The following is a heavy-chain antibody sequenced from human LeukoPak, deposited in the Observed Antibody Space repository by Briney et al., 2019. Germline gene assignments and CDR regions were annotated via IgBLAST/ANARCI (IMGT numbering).Heavy chain of an antibody. Sequence: PSETLPLTCTVSGGSISSYYWSWIRQPAGKGLEWIGYIYYSGSTNYNPSLKSRVTISVDTSKNQFSLKLSSVTAADTAVYYCARGIFVAAAVVYYFDYWGQGTLVTVSS. CDR1: GGSISSYY. CDR3: ARGIFVAAAVVYYFDY. D-gene: IGHD6-13*01. J-gene: IGHJ4*02. V-gene: IGHV4-59*01. CDR2: IYYSGST.